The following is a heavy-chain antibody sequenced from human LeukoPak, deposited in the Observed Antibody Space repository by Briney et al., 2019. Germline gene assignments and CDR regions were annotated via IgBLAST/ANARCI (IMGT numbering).Heavy chain of an antibody. V-gene: IGHV1-69*13. D-gene: IGHD3-22*01. Sequence: ASVKVSCKASGGTFSSYAISWVRQAPGQGLEWMGGVIPIFGTANYAQKFQGRVTITADESASTAYMELSSLRSEDTAVYYCARATSQYYYDPMGLDYWGQGTLVTVSS. CDR1: GGTFSSYA. CDR2: VIPIFGTA. CDR3: ARATSQYYYDPMGLDY. J-gene: IGHJ4*02.